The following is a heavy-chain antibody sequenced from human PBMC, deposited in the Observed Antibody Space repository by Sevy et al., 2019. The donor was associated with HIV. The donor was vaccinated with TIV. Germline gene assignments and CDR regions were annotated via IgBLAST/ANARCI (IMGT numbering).Heavy chain of an antibody. CDR1: GFSFSIYS. Sequence: GGSLRLSCAASGFSFSIYSMNWVRQAPGRGLEWVSYMSNTGSTIHCADSVKGRFTISRDNAKNSLYLQMNSLRAEDTAVYYCASQRGGYERLYYFDYWGQGTLVTVSS. D-gene: IGHD5-12*01. V-gene: IGHV3-48*01. CDR2: MSNTGSTI. CDR3: ASQRGGYERLYYFDY. J-gene: IGHJ4*02.